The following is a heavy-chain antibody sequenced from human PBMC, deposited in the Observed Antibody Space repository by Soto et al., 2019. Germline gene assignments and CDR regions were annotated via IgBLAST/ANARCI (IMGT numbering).Heavy chain of an antibody. CDR3: ARPPQAACAEGTFDY. V-gene: IGHV4-39*01. CDR2: IYYSGST. Sequence: QLQLQESGPGLVKPSETLSLTCTVSGGSISSSSYYWGWIRQPPGKGLEWIGSIYYSGSTYYNPSLKSRVTISVDTSKNQFSLKLSSVTAADTAVYYCARPPQAACAEGTFDYWGQGTLVTVSS. D-gene: IGHD6-13*01. CDR1: GGSISSSSYY. J-gene: IGHJ4*02.